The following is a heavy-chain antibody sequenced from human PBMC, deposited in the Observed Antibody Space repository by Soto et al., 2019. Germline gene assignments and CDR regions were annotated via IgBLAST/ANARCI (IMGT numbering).Heavy chain of an antibody. CDR1: GFRFSDHH. V-gene: IGHV3-72*01. J-gene: IGHJ6*02. Sequence: EVQLVQSGGGLVQPGGSLRLSCAASGFRFSDHHMHWVRQSPGQGLEWIGLIRNRGDGYTAEHAASVRGRFIISREDSKNSLYLQMNSLETEDTAVYYCARAPETRGWHHHGLDVWGQGTTVTVS. CDR2: IRNRGDGYTA. D-gene: IGHD6-19*01. CDR3: ARAPETRGWHHHGLDV.